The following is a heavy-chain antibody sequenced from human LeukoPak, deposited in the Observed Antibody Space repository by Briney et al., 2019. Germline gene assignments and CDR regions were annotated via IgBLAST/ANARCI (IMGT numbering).Heavy chain of an antibody. CDR1: GFTLNRYW. V-gene: IGHV3-7*03. D-gene: IGHD5-24*01. J-gene: IGHJ4*02. CDR3: TRERQEMAADCFDY. CDR2: INEDGGER. Sequence: GGSLRLSSAASGFTLNRYWMSWVRQAPGKGLEWVANINEDGGERHYVDSVKGRFTISRDNAKNSLYLQMNSLRADDTAVYYCTRERQEMAADCFDYWGQGTLVTVSS.